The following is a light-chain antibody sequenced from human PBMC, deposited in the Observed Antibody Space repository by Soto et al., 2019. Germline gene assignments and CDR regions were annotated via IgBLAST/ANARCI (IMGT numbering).Light chain of an antibody. CDR3: QQRSNWPPVIT. CDR1: QSFSSY. Sequence: EIVLTQSPATLSLPPGERATLSCRASQSFSSYLAWYQQKPGQAPRLLIYDASKRATGIPARFSGRGSGTDFTRTISSLEPEDFAVYYCQQRSNWPPVITFGQGTRLEIK. V-gene: IGKV3-11*01. CDR2: DAS. J-gene: IGKJ5*01.